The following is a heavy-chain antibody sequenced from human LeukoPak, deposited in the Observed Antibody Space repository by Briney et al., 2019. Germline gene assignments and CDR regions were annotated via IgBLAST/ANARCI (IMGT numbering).Heavy chain of an antibody. D-gene: IGHD6-13*01. J-gene: IGHJ4*02. Sequence: GASVRVSCKASGYTFTSYAMNWVRQAPGQGLEWMGWINTNTGNPTYAQGFTGRFVFSLDTSVSTAYLQISSLKAEDTAVYYCARDSVKFRSSWFSFDYWGQGTLVTVSS. V-gene: IGHV7-4-1*02. CDR1: GYTFTSYA. CDR3: ARDSVKFRSSWFSFDY. CDR2: INTNTGNP.